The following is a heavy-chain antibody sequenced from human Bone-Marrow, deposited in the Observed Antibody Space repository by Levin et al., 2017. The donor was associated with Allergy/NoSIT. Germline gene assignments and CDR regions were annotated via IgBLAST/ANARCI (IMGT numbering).Heavy chain of an antibody. V-gene: IGHV3-30*18. D-gene: IGHD3-10*01. CDR3: AKDYYGSGSHDTGMDV. Sequence: PGGSLRLSCAASGFIFNAYFIHWVRQAPGKGLEWLSMISHEGREKYYADSVKGRFTVSRDNSKNAAYLQMNSLRDDDTAVYYCAKDYYGSGSHDTGMDVWGQGTTVTVSS. J-gene: IGHJ6*02. CDR1: GFIFNAYF. CDR2: ISHEGREK.